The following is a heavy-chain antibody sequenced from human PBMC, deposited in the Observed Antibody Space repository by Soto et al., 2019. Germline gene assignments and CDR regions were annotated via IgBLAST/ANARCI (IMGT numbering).Heavy chain of an antibody. V-gene: IGHV4-31*03. CDR3: ALQKTGSWFDP. J-gene: IGHJ5*02. CDR1: GGSISSGGYY. D-gene: IGHD3-10*01. Sequence: SETLSLTCTVSGGSISSGGYYWSWIRQHPGKGLEWIGYIYYSGSTYYNPSLKSRVTISVDTSKNHFSLKLSSVTASDTAVYYCALQKTGSWFDPWGQGTLVTVSS. CDR2: IYYSGST.